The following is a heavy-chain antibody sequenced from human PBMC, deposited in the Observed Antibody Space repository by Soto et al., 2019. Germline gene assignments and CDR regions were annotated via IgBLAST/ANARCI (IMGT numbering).Heavy chain of an antibody. D-gene: IGHD3-10*01. V-gene: IGHV4-39*01. Sequence: ETLSLTCTVSGGSISSSSYYWGWIRQPPGKGLEWIGSIYYSGSTYYNPSLKSRVTISVDTSKNQFSLKLSSVTAADTAVYYCARILLWFGELKSRWFDPWGQGTLVTVSS. CDR1: GGSISSSSYY. CDR3: ARILLWFGELKSRWFDP. J-gene: IGHJ5*02. CDR2: IYYSGST.